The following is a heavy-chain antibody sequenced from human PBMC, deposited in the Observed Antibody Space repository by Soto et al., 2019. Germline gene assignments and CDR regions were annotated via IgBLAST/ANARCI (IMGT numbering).Heavy chain of an antibody. CDR1: GFTFSGYG. J-gene: IGHJ4*02. D-gene: IGHD1-26*01. CDR3: ARSSGSSFDY. V-gene: IGHV3-33*01. Sequence: GGSLRLSCAASGFTFSGYGMHWVRQAPGEGPEWVADVWYDGSDKYYADSVKGRFTISRDNSKNTVFLQMDSLRAEDTGVYYCARSSGSSFDYWGQGALVTVSS. CDR2: VWYDGSDK.